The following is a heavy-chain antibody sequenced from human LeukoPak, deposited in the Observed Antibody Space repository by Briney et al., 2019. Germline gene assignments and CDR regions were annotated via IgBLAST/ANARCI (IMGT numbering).Heavy chain of an antibody. V-gene: IGHV1-69*04. CDR3: AREFGYSYGLVDY. CDR1: GGTFSSYA. D-gene: IGHD5-18*01. CDR2: IIPILGIA. Sequence: SVTVSCKASGGTFSSYAISWVRQAPGQGLEWMGRIIPILGIANYAQKFQGRVTITADKSTSTAYMELSSLRSEDTAVYYCAREFGYSYGLVDYWGQGTLVTVSS. J-gene: IGHJ4*02.